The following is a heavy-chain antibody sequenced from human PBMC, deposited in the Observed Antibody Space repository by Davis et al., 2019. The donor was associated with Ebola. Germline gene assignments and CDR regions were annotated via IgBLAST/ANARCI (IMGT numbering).Heavy chain of an antibody. D-gene: IGHD2-2*01. Sequence: GGSLRLSCAASGFTFSDYYMSWIRQAPGKGLEWVSYISSSSSYTNYADSVKGRFTISRDNAKNSLYLQMNSLRAEDTAVYYCARVSGGYCSSTSCYYYYGMDVWGQGTTVTVSS. V-gene: IGHV3-11*05. CDR3: ARVSGGYCSSTSCYYYYGMDV. CDR2: ISSSSSYT. J-gene: IGHJ6*02. CDR1: GFTFSDYY.